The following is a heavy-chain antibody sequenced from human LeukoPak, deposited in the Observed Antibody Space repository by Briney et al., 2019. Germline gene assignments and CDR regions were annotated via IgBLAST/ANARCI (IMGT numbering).Heavy chain of an antibody. CDR2: INHSGST. CDR3: ARGDDYDFWSGYYYGMDV. D-gene: IGHD3-3*01. CDR1: GGSFSGYY. V-gene: IGHV4-34*01. J-gene: IGHJ6*02. Sequence: PSGTLSLTCAVYGGSFSGYYWSWIRQPPGKGLEWIGEINHSGSTNYNPSLKSRVTISVDTSKNQFSLKLSSVTAADTAVYYCARGDDYDFWSGYYYGMDVWGQGTTVTVSS.